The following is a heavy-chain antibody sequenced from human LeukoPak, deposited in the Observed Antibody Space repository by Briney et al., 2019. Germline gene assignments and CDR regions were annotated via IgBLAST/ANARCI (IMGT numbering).Heavy chain of an antibody. CDR1: GFTFSIYS. CDR2: ISSSSSTI. D-gene: IGHD3-3*01. J-gene: IGHJ3*02. V-gene: IGHV3-48*01. Sequence: PGGSLRLSCAASGFTFSIYSMNWVRQAPGKGLEWLSYISSSSSTINYADSVKGRFTISRDNAKNSLCLQMNSLRAEDTAVYYCARVGVVIPKGDASDIWGQGTMVTVSS. CDR3: ARVGVVIPKGDASDI.